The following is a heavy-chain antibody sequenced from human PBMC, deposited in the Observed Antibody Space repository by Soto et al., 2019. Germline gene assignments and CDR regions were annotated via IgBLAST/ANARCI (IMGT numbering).Heavy chain of an antibody. V-gene: IGHV1-3*05. D-gene: IGHD2-21*02. Sequence: QVQLVQSGAEEKKPGASVKVSCKASGYTFTSYAMHWVRQAPGQRLEWMGWINAGNGNTKYSQKFQGRVTMTRDTSASTAYMELSSLRSEDTAVYYCARSIVVVTALDYWGKGTLFTVSS. CDR3: ARSIVVVTALDY. J-gene: IGHJ4*02. CDR2: INAGNGNT. CDR1: GYTFTSYA.